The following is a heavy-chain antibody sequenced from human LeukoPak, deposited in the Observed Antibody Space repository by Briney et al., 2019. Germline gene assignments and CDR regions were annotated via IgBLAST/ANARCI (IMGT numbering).Heavy chain of an antibody. D-gene: IGHD6-19*01. CDR3: ASRASGWYRDANWFDP. CDR2: ISYDGSNK. CDR1: GFTFSSYG. V-gene: IGHV3-30*03. Sequence: GGSLRLSCAASGFTFSSYGMHWVRQAPGKGLEWVAVISYDGSNKYYADSVKGRFTISRDNSKNTLYLQMNSLRAEDTAVYYCASRASGWYRDANWFDPWGQGTLVTVSS. J-gene: IGHJ5*02.